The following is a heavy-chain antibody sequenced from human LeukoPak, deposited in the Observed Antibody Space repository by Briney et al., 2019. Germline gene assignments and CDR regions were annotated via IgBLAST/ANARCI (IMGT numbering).Heavy chain of an antibody. Sequence: PGGSLRLSCAASGFTFNTYGMSWVRQAPGKGLEWVSFIQFDGTNKLYADSEKGRFTIYRDNSKNTLYHKMNSKRPEDPCVSFCAKDVFGQQWPENNWGQGSLVNVAS. J-gene: IGHJ4*02. D-gene: IGHD6-19*01. CDR1: GFTFNTYG. CDR2: IQFDGTNK. CDR3: AKDVFGQQWPENN. V-gene: IGHV3-30*02.